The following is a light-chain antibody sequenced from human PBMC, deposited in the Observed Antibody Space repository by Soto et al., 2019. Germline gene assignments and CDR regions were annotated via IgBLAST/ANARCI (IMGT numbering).Light chain of an antibody. CDR2: GAS. J-gene: IGKJ4*01. V-gene: IGKV3-20*01. CDR3: QQYGGSPLT. Sequence: EIVLTQSPGTLSLSPGERATLSCRASQSVDSSNLAWYQQKPGQAPRLLIYGASRRATDIPDRFSGSGSGTDFTLTIGRLEPEDFAVYFCQQYGGSPLTFGGGTKVEI. CDR1: QSVDSSN.